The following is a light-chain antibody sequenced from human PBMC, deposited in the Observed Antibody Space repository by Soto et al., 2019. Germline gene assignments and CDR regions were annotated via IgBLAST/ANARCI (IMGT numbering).Light chain of an antibody. CDR2: GAS. J-gene: IGKJ1*01. CDR1: QGIRID. Sequence: IQMTQSPSSLSASVGDRVTISCRASQGIRIDLAWYQQKPGKVPKLLIYGASKLESGVPSRFSGSGFGTDFTLTISSLQPEDFATYYCLQDYNFPWAFGQGTKVEIK. V-gene: IGKV1-6*01. CDR3: LQDYNFPWA.